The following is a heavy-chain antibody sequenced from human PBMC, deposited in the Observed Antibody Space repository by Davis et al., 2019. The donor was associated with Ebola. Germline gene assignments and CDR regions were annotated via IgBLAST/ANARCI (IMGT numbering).Heavy chain of an antibody. V-gene: IGHV3-7*01. D-gene: IGHD2-15*01. J-gene: IGHJ4*02. CDR2: IKPDGTVK. CDR1: GFIFRDYW. CDR3: GSPVVA. Sequence: PGGSLRLSCAASGFIFRDYWMTWVRQAPGKGLEWVANIKPDGTVKYYVDSVKGRFTISRDNAKNTLYLQMNSLRAEDTAVYYCGSPVVAWGQGTLVTVSS.